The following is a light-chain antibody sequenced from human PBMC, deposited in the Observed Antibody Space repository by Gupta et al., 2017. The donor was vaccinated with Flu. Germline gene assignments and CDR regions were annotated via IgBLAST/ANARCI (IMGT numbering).Light chain of an antibody. V-gene: IGLV2-14*01. CDR3: SSYSGSNTLI. CDR2: EVR. J-gene: IGLJ2*01. CDR1: SSDVGDYNF. Sequence: QSALPQPASVSGSPGQSITISCTGTSSDVGDYNFVSWYQQRPGKAPQVMIYEVRHRPSGVSDRFSGAKSGNTASLTISGLQAEDEADYYCSSYSGSNTLIFGGGTKLTVL.